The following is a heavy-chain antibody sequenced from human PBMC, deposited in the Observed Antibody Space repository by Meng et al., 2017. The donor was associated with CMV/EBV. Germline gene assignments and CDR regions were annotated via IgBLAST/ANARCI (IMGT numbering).Heavy chain of an antibody. V-gene: IGHV1-69*05. D-gene: IGHD2-2*01. CDR1: GGTFSSYA. Sequence: KVSCKASGGTFSSYAISWVRQAPGQGLEWMGGIIPIFGTANYAQKFQGRVTITTDESTSTAYMELSSLRSEDTAVYYCARGREPAARLDYYGMDVWGQGTTVTVSS. J-gene: IGHJ6*02. CDR2: IIPIFGTA. CDR3: ARGREPAARLDYYGMDV.